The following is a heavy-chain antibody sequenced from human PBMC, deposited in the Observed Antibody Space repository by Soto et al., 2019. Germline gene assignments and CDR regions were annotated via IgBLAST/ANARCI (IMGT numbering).Heavy chain of an antibody. CDR3: ARHFGEVVVAATWFDP. V-gene: IGHV4-39*01. CDR1: GGSISSSSYY. D-gene: IGHD2-15*01. Sequence: SETLSLTCTVSGGSISSSSYYWGWIRQPPGKGLEWIGSIYYSGSTYYNPSLKSRVTISVDTSKNQFSLKLSSVTAADTAVYYCARHFGEVVVAATWFDPWGQGTLVTVSS. J-gene: IGHJ5*02. CDR2: IYYSGST.